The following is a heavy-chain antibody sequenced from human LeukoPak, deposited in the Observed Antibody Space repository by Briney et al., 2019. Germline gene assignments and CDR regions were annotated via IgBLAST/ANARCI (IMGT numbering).Heavy chain of an antibody. D-gene: IGHD5-12*01. Sequence: TGGSLRLSCAASSFTFSRYWMRWVSQAPGKGLEWVANINEGANGNYYVDSVRGRFTISRDNAKNSLYLQMNSLRVEDTAVYYCARVGYNDYDLDYWGQGALVTVSS. CDR2: INEGANGN. CDR1: SFTFSRYW. V-gene: IGHV3-7*01. J-gene: IGHJ4*02. CDR3: ARVGYNDYDLDY.